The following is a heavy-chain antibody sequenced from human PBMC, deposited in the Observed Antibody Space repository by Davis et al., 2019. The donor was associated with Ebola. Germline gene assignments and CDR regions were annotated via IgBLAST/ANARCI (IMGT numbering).Heavy chain of an antibody. J-gene: IGHJ4*02. V-gene: IGHV4-30-2*01. CDR3: ARDFVY. CDR1: GGSISSGGYS. CDR2: IYHSGST. Sequence: SETLSLTCAVSGGSISSGGYSWSWIRQPPGKGLEWIGYIYHSGSTDYNPSLKSRVTISLDTSKNQFSLKLTSVTAADTAVYYCARDFVYWGQGTLVTVSS.